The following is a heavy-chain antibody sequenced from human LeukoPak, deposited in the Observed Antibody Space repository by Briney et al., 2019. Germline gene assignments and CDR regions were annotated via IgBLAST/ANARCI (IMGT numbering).Heavy chain of an antibody. V-gene: IGHV3-21*01. CDR2: ITSSSSYI. CDR3: ARDDNSGHVSL. Sequence: PGGALRLSCAASGFTFRTYSMNWGRPAPGEGGEWVSYITSSSSYIYYADSVKGRFTISRDNAKDSLYLQMNSLRAEDTAVYYCARDDNSGHVSLWGQGTLVIVSS. CDR1: GFTFRTYS. J-gene: IGHJ4*02. D-gene: IGHD3-22*01.